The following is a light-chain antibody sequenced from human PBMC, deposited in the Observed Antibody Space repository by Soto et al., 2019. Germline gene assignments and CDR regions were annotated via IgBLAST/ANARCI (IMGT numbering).Light chain of an antibody. V-gene: IGLV1-51*01. CDR1: GSNIGGNS. Sequence: QSALTQPPSVSAAPGQKVTIACSGRGSNIGGNSVSWYQQLPGTAPKLLIYDDNKRPSGIPDRFSGSKSGTSATLGITGFQTGDEADYYCGSWDSSLSAYVFGTGTKVTVL. CDR2: DDN. CDR3: GSWDSSLSAYV. J-gene: IGLJ1*01.